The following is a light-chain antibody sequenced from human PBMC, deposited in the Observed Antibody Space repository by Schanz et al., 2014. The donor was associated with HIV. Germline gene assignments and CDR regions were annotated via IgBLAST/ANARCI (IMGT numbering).Light chain of an antibody. CDR3: QQYGTSLIT. V-gene: IGKV3-15*01. CDR2: GAS. CDR1: QTVSNN. Sequence: EIVMTQSPGTLSVSPGERATLSCRASQTVSNNLAWYQQKPGQAPRLLIYGASTRVTGIPARFSGSGSGTEFTLTISSLQSEDFAVYYCQQYGTSLITFGQGTRLEI. J-gene: IGKJ5*01.